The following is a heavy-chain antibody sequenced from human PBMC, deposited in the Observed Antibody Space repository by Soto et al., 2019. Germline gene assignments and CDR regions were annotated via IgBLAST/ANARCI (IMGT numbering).Heavy chain of an antibody. CDR3: TKAPEADWRPARYRRGHTFFDL. Sequence: EVQLLESGGGLVQPGGSLRLYCAASGFTFRSYAMSWLCQVPGKGRAWVSVLRGSCGSLDYADSVTVRFTISRDNSKNTCYLQMHDRRREDTAIYNCTKAPEADWRPARYRRGHTFFDLWGRGNLVSVTS. D-gene: IGHD3-9*01. CDR2: LRGSCGSL. V-gene: IGHV3-23*01. CDR1: GFTFRSYA. J-gene: IGHJ2*01.